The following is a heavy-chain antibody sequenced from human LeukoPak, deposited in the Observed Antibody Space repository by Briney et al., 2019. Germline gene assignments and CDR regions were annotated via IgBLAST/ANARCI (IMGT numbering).Heavy chain of an antibody. CDR1: GGSISSGSYY. D-gene: IGHD6-6*01. Sequence: ASETLSLTCTVSGGSISSGSYYWSWIRQPAGKGLEWIGRIYTSGSTNYNPSLKSRLTISVDTSKNQFSLKLSSVTAADTVVYYCATYSSSSYYFDYWGQGTLVTVSS. CDR2: IYTSGST. CDR3: ATYSSSSYYFDY. J-gene: IGHJ4*02. V-gene: IGHV4-61*02.